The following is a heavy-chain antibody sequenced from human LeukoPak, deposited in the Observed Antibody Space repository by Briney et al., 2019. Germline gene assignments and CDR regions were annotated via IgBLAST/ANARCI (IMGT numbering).Heavy chain of an antibody. CDR2: ISSGGNT. J-gene: IGHJ4*02. Sequence: GGSLRLSCAASWFIVSSNYMSWVRQAPGKGLEWVSVISSGGNTYYADSVKGRFTISRDISKNTLYLQMNGLRAEDTAVYYCAREVRGYYFDYWGQGTLVTVSS. D-gene: IGHD3-22*01. V-gene: IGHV3-53*01. CDR3: AREVRGYYFDY. CDR1: WFIVSSNY.